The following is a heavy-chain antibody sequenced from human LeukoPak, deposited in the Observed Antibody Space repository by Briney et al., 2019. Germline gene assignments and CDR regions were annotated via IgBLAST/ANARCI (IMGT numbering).Heavy chain of an antibody. CDR3: ARRSGSPPDVFDI. CDR2: IYSGGST. D-gene: IGHD1-26*01. CDR1: EFSVGSNY. Sequence: GGSLRLSCAASEFSVGSNYMTWVRQAPGKGLEWVSLIYSGGSTYYADSVKGRFTISRDNAKNSLYLQMNSLRAEDTAVYYCARRSGSPPDVFDIWGQGTMVTVSS. J-gene: IGHJ3*02. V-gene: IGHV3-66*04.